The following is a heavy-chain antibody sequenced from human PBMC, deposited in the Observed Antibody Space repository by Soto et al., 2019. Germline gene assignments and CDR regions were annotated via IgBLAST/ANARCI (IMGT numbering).Heavy chain of an antibody. J-gene: IGHJ6*02. D-gene: IGHD3-3*01. V-gene: IGHV4-34*01. Sequence: SETLSLTCAVYGGSFSGYYWSWIRQPPGKGLEWIGETNHSGSTNYNPSLKSRVTISVDTSKNQFSLKLSSVTAADTAVYYCASSSELRFLEWDSYYYYYGMDVWGQGTTVTVS. CDR3: ASSSELRFLEWDSYYYYYGMDV. CDR2: TNHSGST. CDR1: GGSFSGYY.